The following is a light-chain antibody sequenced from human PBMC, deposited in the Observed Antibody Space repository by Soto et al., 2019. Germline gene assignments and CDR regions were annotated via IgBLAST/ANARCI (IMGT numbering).Light chain of an antibody. V-gene: IGKV3-20*01. J-gene: IGKJ4*01. CDR2: GAS. CDR3: QQYGSSRP. Sequence: EIVLTQSPGTLSLSPGERATLSCRASQSVSSSYLAWYQQKPGQAPRLLIYGASSRATGIPDRFSGSGPGTDFTLTISRLEPEDFAVYYCQQYGSSRPFGGGTKVDIK. CDR1: QSVSSSY.